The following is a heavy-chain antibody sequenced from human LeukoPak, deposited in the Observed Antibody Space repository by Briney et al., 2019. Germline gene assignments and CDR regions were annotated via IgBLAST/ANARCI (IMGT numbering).Heavy chain of an antibody. CDR3: ARAQETHKCGGDCTDAFDI. D-gene: IGHD2-21*02. V-gene: IGHV3-21*04. CDR1: GFTFSSYS. Sequence: GGSLRLSCAASGFTFSSYSMNWVRQAPGKGLEWVSGFGGTGNSETYYTDSVKGRFTMSRDNAKNTLYLQMNSLRVEDTAVYYCARAQETHKCGGDCTDAFDIWGQGTMVTVSS. J-gene: IGHJ3*02. CDR2: FGGTGNSET.